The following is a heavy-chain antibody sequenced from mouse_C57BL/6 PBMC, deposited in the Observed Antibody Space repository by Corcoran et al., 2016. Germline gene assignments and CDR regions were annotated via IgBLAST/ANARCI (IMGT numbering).Heavy chain of an antibody. CDR2: IYPGSGST. CDR3: ARKGMVITTVVGFDV. V-gene: IGHV1-55*01. J-gene: IGHJ1*03. Sequence: QVQLQQPGAELVKPGASVKMSCKASGYTFTSYWITWVKQRPGQGLEWIGDIYPGSGSTNYNEKFKSKATLTVDTSSSTAYMQLSSLTSEDSAVYYCARKGMVITTVVGFDVWGTGTTVTVSS. D-gene: IGHD1-1*01. CDR1: GYTFTSYW.